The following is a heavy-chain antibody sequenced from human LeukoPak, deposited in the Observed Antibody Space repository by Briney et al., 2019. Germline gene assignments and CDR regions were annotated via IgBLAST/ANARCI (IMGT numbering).Heavy chain of an antibody. CDR2: ISSSSSTI. CDR3: ARDGYSSGWSPTDY. CDR1: GFTFSSYS. J-gene: IGHJ4*02. Sequence: GGSLRLSCAASGFTFSSYSMNWVRQAPGKGLEWVSYISSSSSTIYYADSVKGRFTISRDNAKNSLYLQMNSLRAEDTAVYYCARDGYSSGWSPTDYWGQGTLVTVSS. V-gene: IGHV3-48*04. D-gene: IGHD6-19*01.